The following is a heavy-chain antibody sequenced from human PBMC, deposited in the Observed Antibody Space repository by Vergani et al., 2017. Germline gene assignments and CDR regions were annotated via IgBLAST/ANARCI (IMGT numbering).Heavy chain of an antibody. Sequence: QVQLQQSGPGLVKPSQTLSLTCAISGDSVSSTSAAWHWLRQSPSRGLEWLGRTYYRSKWYNDYAVSVKSRITINPDTSKNQFSLQLNSVTPEDTAIYYCAKSRQWLDWFDPWGQGTLVTVSS. CDR3: AKSRQWLDWFDP. D-gene: IGHD6-19*01. J-gene: IGHJ5*02. CDR1: GDSVSSTSAA. V-gene: IGHV6-1*01. CDR2: TYYRSKWYN.